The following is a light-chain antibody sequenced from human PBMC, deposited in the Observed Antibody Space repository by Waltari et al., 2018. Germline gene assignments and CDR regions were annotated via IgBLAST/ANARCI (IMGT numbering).Light chain of an antibody. CDR1: NLGEKY. CDR2: QDT. CDR3: QAWVSTITSAV. Sequence: SYELTQPPSVSVSPGQTATITCSGDNLGEKYACWYQQKQGQSPIMVIYQDTKRPSGIPERFSASNSGNTATLTISGTQPMDEAYYYCQAWVSTITSAVFGPGTKVTVL. J-gene: IGLJ1*01. V-gene: IGLV3-1*01.